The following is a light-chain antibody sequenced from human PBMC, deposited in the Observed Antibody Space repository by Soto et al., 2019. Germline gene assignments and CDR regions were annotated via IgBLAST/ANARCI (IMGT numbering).Light chain of an antibody. V-gene: IGKV1-5*03. CDR1: QSISSW. J-gene: IGKJ1*01. CDR3: QQYNSYSWT. Sequence: DIQMTQSPSTLSASVGDRVTITCRASQSISSWLAWYQQKPGKAPKLLIYTASSLESGVPSRFSGSGSGTEFTLTISSLQPDDFATYYCQQYNSYSWTFGQGPKVHI. CDR2: TAS.